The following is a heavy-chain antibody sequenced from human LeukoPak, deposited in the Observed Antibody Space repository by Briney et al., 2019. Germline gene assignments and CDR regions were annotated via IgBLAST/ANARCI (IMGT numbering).Heavy chain of an antibody. CDR3: AKVAYSGSYYL. CDR1: GFTFSSYA. Sequence: GGSLRLXCAASGFTFSSYAMSWVRQAPGKGLEWVSAISGSGGSTYYADSVKGRFTISRDNSKNTLYLQMSSLRAEDTAVYYCAKVAYSGSYYLWGQGTLVTVSS. J-gene: IGHJ5*02. V-gene: IGHV3-23*01. CDR2: ISGSGGST. D-gene: IGHD1-26*01.